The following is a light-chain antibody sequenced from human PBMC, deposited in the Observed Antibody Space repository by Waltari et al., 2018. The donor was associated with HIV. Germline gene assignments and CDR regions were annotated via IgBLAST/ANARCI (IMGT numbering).Light chain of an antibody. Sequence: EVVLTQSPATLSLSPGDTATLSCGASQSFTNKYLAWFQQKPGLAPRLLIYDISSRATDIPDRFSGSGSGTDFTLTSSRLGPEDFAVYYCHQYGSSPPFTFGGGTKVESK. V-gene: IGKV3D-20*01. CDR3: HQYGSSPPFT. J-gene: IGKJ4*01. CDR2: DIS. CDR1: QSFTNKY.